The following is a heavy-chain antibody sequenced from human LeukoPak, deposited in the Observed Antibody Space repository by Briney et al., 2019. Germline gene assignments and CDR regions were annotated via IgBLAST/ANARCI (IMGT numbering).Heavy chain of an antibody. Sequence: SETLSLTCAVYGGSFSGYYWSWIRQPPGKGLEWIGEINHSGSTNYNPSLKSRVTISVDTSKNQFSLKLSSVTAADTAVYYCARDNEDYDFWSGQIDYWGQGTLVTVSS. D-gene: IGHD3-3*01. V-gene: IGHV4-34*01. CDR1: GGSFSGYY. J-gene: IGHJ4*02. CDR3: ARDNEDYDFWSGQIDY. CDR2: INHSGST.